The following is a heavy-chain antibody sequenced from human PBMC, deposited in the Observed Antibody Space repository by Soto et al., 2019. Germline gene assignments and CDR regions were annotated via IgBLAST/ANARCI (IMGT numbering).Heavy chain of an antibody. D-gene: IGHD2-8*02. Sequence: SETLSLTCAVYGGSFSGYSWTWIRQPPGTGLEWIGEINHSGSTNYNPSLKSRVTISVDTSKNQFSLRLTSVTAADTAVYYCARDKLTGIFDYWGQGTLVTVSS. CDR3: ARDKLTGIFDY. V-gene: IGHV4-34*01. J-gene: IGHJ4*02. CDR1: GGSFSGYS. CDR2: INHSGST.